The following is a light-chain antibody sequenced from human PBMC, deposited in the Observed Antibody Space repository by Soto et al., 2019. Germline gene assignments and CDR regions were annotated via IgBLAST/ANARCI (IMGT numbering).Light chain of an antibody. CDR3: QQYNNWPPWT. V-gene: IGKV3-15*01. Sequence: EIVMTQSPATLSVSPGERATLSCRASQSLRTDLAWYQQKSGQPPRLLIYGASTRATDIPARFSGSGSGTEFTLTISSLQSEDFAVYYCQQYNNWPPWTFGPGTKVDIK. CDR1: QSLRTD. CDR2: GAS. J-gene: IGKJ1*01.